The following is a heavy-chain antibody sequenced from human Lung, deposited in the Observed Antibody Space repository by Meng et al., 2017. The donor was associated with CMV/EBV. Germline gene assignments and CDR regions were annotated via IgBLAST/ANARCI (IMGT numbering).Heavy chain of an antibody. J-gene: IGHJ6*02. D-gene: IGHD6-13*01. V-gene: IGHV3-74*01. CDR1: GFTFSSYW. CDR3: ARGGSSWGGKYYYYGMDV. CDR2: INSDGSST. Sequence: GGSLRLXCAASGFTFSSYWMHWVRQAPGKGLVWVSRINSDGSSTSYADSVKGRFTISRDNPKNTLYLQMNSLRAEDTAVYYCARGGSSWGGKYYYYGMDVWGQGTXVTVSS.